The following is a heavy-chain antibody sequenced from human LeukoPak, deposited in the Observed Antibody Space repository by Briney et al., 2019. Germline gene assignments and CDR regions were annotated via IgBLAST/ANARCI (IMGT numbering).Heavy chain of an antibody. CDR2: ISWNSGSI. Sequence: GRSLRLSCAASGFTFDDYAMHWVRQAPGKGLEWVSGISWNSGSIGYADSVKGRFTISRDNAKNSLYLHMNSLRAEGTAVYYCARDYGGSSPFDYWGRGTLVTVSS. CDR3: ARDYGGSSPFDY. CDR1: GFTFDDYA. D-gene: IGHD4-23*01. V-gene: IGHV3-9*01. J-gene: IGHJ4*02.